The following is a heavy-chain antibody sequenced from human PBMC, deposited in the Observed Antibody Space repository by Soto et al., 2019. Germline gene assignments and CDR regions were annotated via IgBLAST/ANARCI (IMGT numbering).Heavy chain of an antibody. D-gene: IGHD2-2*01. CDR3: ASLGEPPTTDFPVVRFDP. CDR1: GGSISSSRHY. V-gene: IGHV4-39*01. J-gene: IGHJ5*02. CDR2: IFYRGTT. Sequence: SETLSLTCSVSGGSISSSRHYWAWIRQPPGKGLEWIGSIFYRGTTYYSPSLKSRVTIFIDMSKNQFSLKLSSVTAADTAVYYCASLGEPPTTDFPVVRFDPWGQGTLVTVSS.